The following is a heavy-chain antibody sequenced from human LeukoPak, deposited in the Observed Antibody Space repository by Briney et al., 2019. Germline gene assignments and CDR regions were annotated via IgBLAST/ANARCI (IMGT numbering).Heavy chain of an antibody. CDR3: ARVFGSSWNGNYFDY. CDR1: GYSISSGYY. CDR2: IYHSGST. J-gene: IGHJ4*02. D-gene: IGHD6-6*01. V-gene: IGHV4-38-2*02. Sequence: SETLSLTCTVSGYSISSGYYWGWIRQPPGKGLEWIGSIYHSGSTYYNPSLKSRVTISVDTSKNQFSLKLSSVTAADTAVYHCARVFGSSWNGNYFDYWGQGTLVTVSS.